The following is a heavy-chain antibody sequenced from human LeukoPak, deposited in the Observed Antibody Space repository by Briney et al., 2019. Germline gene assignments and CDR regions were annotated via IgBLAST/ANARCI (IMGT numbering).Heavy chain of an antibody. J-gene: IGHJ4*02. CDR1: GFTFSSYA. D-gene: IGHD6-19*01. CDR3: ARVASDSSGWYHFDY. CDR2: ISYDGSNK. Sequence: GRSLRLSCAASGFTFSSYAMHWVRQAPGKGLEWVAVISYDGSNKYYADSVKGRFTISRDNSKNTLYLQMNSLRAEDTAMYYCARVASDSSGWYHFDYWGQGTLVTVSS. V-gene: IGHV3-30-3*01.